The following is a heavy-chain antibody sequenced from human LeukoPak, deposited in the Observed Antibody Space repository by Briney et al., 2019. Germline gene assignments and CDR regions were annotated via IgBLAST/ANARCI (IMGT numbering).Heavy chain of an antibody. CDR1: GFTFDDYG. CDR2: INWNGGST. V-gene: IGHV3-20*04. CDR3: ARVQDDGRLNAFDI. J-gene: IGHJ3*02. D-gene: IGHD1-1*01. Sequence: GGSLRLSCAASGFTFDDYGMSWVRQAPGKGLEWVSGINWNGGSTGYADSVKGRFTISRDNAKNSLYLQMNSLRAEDTAVYYCARVQDDGRLNAFDIWGQGTMVTVSS.